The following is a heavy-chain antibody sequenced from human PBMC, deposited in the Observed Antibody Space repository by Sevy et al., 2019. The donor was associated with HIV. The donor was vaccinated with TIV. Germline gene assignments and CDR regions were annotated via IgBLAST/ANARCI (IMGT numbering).Heavy chain of an antibody. V-gene: IGHV3-49*04. J-gene: IGHJ4*02. CDR1: GFTFGDYC. Sequence: GGSLRLSYTASGFTFGDYCMSWVRQAPGKGLEWVAFLKSKVYGGTVDHAASVKGRFIISRDDSKSIAYLQMNDLKTEDTGVYYCTRWKAAQSIFDYWGQGALVTVSS. CDR3: TRWKAAQSIFDY. D-gene: IGHD6-13*01. CDR2: LKSKVYGGTV.